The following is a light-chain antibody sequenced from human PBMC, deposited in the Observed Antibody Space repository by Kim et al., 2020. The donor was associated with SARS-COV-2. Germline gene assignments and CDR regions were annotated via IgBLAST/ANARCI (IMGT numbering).Light chain of an antibody. CDR3: QQYGTTPLT. V-gene: IGKV3-20*01. Sequence: SPGETATLSCRASQSISSALLAWYKQRPGQAPRLLMSGASIRATGIPDRFSGSGSGTDFTLTISRLETDDFAVYYCQQYGTTPLTFGGGTKVDIK. J-gene: IGKJ4*01. CDR2: GAS. CDR1: QSISSAL.